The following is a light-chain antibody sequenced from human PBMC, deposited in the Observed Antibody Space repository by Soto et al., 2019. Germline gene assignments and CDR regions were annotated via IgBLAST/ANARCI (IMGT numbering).Light chain of an antibody. CDR1: QSVLYSSNNKNY. CDR2: WAS. CDR3: QQYYSTPT. V-gene: IGKV4-1*01. Sequence: DIVMTQSPASLAVSLGERATINCKSSQSVLYSSNNKNYLAWYQQKPGQPPNLLIYWASTREAGVPDRFSGSGSGTDFTLTISSLQAEDVAVYYCQQYYSTPTFGQGTKVEIK. J-gene: IGKJ1*01.